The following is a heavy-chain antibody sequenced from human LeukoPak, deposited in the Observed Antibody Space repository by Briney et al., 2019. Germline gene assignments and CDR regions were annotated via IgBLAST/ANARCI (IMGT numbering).Heavy chain of an antibody. CDR2: ISSSGSTV. V-gene: IGHV3-48*04. D-gene: IGHD4-17*01. J-gene: IGHJ4*02. CDR3: ARDYYGDYVDY. CDR1: GFTFASYS. Sequence: GGSLRLSCAASGFTFASYSIYWVRQAPGKGLEWVSYISSSGSTVYYADSVKGRFTISRDNAKNSLYLQMNSLRAEDTAVYYCARDYYGDYVDYWGQGTLVTVSS.